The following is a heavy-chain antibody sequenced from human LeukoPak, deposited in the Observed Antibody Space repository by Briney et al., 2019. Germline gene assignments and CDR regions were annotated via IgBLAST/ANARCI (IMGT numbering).Heavy chain of an antibody. CDR2: ISGDGGST. J-gene: IGHJ4*02. V-gene: IGHV3-43*02. CDR1: GFTFDDYA. Sequence: GGSLRLSCAASGFTFDDYAMHWVRQAPGKGLEWVSLISGDGGSTYYADSVKGRFTISGDNSKNSLYLQMNSLRTEDTALYYCAKELLHYYDSSGYYSYWGQGTLVTVSS. D-gene: IGHD3-22*01. CDR3: AKELLHYYDSSGYYSY.